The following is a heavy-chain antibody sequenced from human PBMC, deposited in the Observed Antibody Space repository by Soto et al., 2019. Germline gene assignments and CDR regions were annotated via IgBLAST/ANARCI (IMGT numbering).Heavy chain of an antibody. J-gene: IGHJ6*02. V-gene: IGHV2-5*02. Sequence: QITLKESGPPLVKPTQTLTLTCTFSGFSLGTGGVGVGWIRQPPGKALEWLALIHWDDDKGYSPSLKGRLTITKDTSKKQVVLTMTNMDPVDTATYYCAQETGGYYHYGMDVWGQGTTVTVSS. D-gene: IGHD3-16*01. CDR3: AQETGGYYHYGMDV. CDR1: GFSLGTGGVG. CDR2: IHWDDDK.